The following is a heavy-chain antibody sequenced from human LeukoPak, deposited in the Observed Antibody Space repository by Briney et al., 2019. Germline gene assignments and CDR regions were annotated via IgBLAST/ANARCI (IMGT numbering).Heavy chain of an antibody. Sequence: PSETLSLTCAVNGGSFSFYYWTWIRQPPGKDLEWIGEINHSGSTNFNPSLKSRVIISVDTSKSQFSLKLSSVTAADTAVYYCARRAQGLDLWDQGALVTVSS. CDR3: ARRAQGLDL. CDR2: INHSGST. V-gene: IGHV4-34*01. J-gene: IGHJ5*02. CDR1: GGSFSFYY.